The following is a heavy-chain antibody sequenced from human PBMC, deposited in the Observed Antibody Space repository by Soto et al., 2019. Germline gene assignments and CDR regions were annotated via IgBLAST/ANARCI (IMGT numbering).Heavy chain of an antibody. CDR1: GGSISSGGYS. D-gene: IGHD5-18*01. Sequence: QLQLQESGSGLVKPSQTLSLTCAVSGGSISSGGYSWSWIRQPPGKGLEWIGYIYHSGSTYYNPSLKSRVTISVERSKNQFSLKLSSVTAADTAVYYCARDKNSYGLGWFDPWGQGTLVTVSS. CDR3: ARDKNSYGLGWFDP. J-gene: IGHJ5*02. CDR2: IYHSGST. V-gene: IGHV4-30-2*01.